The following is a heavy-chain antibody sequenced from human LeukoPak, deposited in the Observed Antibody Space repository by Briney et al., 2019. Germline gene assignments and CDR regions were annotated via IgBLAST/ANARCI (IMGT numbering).Heavy chain of an antibody. J-gene: IGHJ4*02. CDR2: ISSISYI. CDR3: ARDQYGGYALDY. CDR1: GFTFSSYS. V-gene: IGHV3-21*01. D-gene: IGHD4-17*01. Sequence: GGSLRLSCAASGFTFSSYSMNWVRQAPGKGLEWVSSISSISYIYYADSVKGRFTISGDTAKNSLYLQMNSLRAEDTAVYYCARDQYGGYALDYWGQGTLVTVSS.